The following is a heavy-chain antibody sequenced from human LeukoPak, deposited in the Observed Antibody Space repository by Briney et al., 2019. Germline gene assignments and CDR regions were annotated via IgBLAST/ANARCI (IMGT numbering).Heavy chain of an antibody. CDR2: ISSSGRTI. D-gene: IGHD3-22*01. CDR1: GFTFSNYE. J-gene: IGHJ4*02. V-gene: IGHV3-48*03. CDR3: ARDLYDSGGYSSPIDY. Sequence: PGGSLGLSCAASGFTFSNYEMNWVRQAPGKGLEWVSYISSSGRTIYYVDSVKGRFTISRDNAKNSLYLQMNSLRAEDTAVYYCARDLYDSGGYSSPIDYWGQGTLVTVSS.